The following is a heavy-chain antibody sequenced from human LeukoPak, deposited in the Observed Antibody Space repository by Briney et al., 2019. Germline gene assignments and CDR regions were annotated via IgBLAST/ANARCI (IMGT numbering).Heavy chain of an antibody. J-gene: IGHJ4*02. D-gene: IGHD1-26*01. CDR1: EFTFSNYG. V-gene: IGHV3-30*02. Sequence: GGSLRLSCPASEFTFSNYGMNWVRQAPGKGLEWVTFIRFDGTNTYYADSVKGRFTISRDNSKNTLYLQMNSLRAEDTAVYYCAKSAGLQWELFTLDYWGQGTLVTVSS. CDR2: IRFDGTNT. CDR3: AKSAGLQWELFTLDY.